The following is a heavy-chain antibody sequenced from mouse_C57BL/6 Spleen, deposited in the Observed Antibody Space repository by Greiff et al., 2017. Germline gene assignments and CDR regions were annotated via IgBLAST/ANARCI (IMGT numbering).Heavy chain of an antibody. V-gene: IGHV1-62-2*01. Sequence: VQLQQSGAELVKPGASVKLSCKASGYTFTEYTIHWVKQRSGQGLEWIGWFYPGSGSIKTNEKVNDKATLTADKSYSTVYMELSRWTSEDSAVYFCARHEDTTVGGFDYWGQGTTLTVSS. CDR1: GYTFTEYT. CDR2: FYPGSGSI. CDR3: ARHEDTTVGGFDY. D-gene: IGHD1-1*01. J-gene: IGHJ2*01.